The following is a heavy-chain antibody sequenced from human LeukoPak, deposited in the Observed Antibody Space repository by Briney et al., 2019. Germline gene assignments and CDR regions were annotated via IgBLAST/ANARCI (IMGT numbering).Heavy chain of an antibody. Sequence: GGSLRLSCAASGFTFSSYAMSWVRQAPGKGLEWVSVISDTGGSTYYADSVKGRFTISRDNSKHTLYLQMNSLRGEDTAIYYCAKVSRNYYDSSGYYYPPDFDYWGQGTLVTVSS. CDR2: ISDTGGST. J-gene: IGHJ4*02. V-gene: IGHV3-23*01. CDR1: GFTFSSYA. D-gene: IGHD3-22*01. CDR3: AKVSRNYYDSSGYYYPPDFDY.